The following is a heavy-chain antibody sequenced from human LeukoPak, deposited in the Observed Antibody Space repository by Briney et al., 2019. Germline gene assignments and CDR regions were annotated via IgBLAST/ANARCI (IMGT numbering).Heavy chain of an antibody. D-gene: IGHD2-15*01. CDR2: IYHDGST. Sequence: PSQTLSLTCAVSGGSIGSGGYSWSWIRQPPGKGLEWIGYIYHDGSTYYNSSLKSRLSMSVDTSKNQFSLKLSSVTAADTAVYYCARSRFQLRLKAWFDPWGQGTLVTVSS. CDR1: GGSIGSGGYS. CDR3: ARSRFQLRLKAWFDP. V-gene: IGHV4-30-2*01. J-gene: IGHJ5*02.